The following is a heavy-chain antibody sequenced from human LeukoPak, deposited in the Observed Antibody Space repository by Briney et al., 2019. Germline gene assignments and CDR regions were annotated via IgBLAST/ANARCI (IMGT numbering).Heavy chain of an antibody. J-gene: IGHJ5*02. CDR2: IYSGGNT. Sequence: GGSLRLSCAASGFTVTTKTMSWIRQAPGKGLEWVSDIYSGGNTDYRDSVKGRFTIYRDTSKNTLYLQMNSLTVEDTAVYYCARDLQQLVQRSGSWGQGTLVTVSS. D-gene: IGHD6-13*01. CDR1: GFTVTTKT. CDR3: ARDLQQLVQRSGS. V-gene: IGHV3-53*01.